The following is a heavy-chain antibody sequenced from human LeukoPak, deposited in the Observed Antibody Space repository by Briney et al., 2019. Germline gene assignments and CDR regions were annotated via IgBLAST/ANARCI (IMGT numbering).Heavy chain of an antibody. CDR3: ARDLGYGALDP. D-gene: IGHD4-17*01. J-gene: IGHJ5*02. CDR2: INPDGSQT. V-gene: IGHV3-7*01. CDR1: GFTFSSYW. Sequence: GGSLRLSCAASGFTFSSYWMNWLRQAPGKGLNWVALINPDGSQTNYVDSVKGRLTISRDNAENSLYLQMNSLRAEDTAVYYCARDLGYGALDPWGQGTLVTVSS.